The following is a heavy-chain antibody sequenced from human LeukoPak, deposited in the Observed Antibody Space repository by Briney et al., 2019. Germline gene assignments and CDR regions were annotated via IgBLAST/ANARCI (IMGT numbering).Heavy chain of an antibody. CDR1: GYTFTGYY. CDR3: AREPRGYSYGLDY. D-gene: IGHD5-18*01. V-gene: IGHV1-2*02. Sequence: ASVKVSCKASGYTFTGYYMHWVRQAPGQGLEWMGWINPNSGGTNYAQKFQGRVTMTRDTSISTACMELSRPRSDDTAVYYCAREPRGYSYGLDYWGQGTLVTVSS. CDR2: INPNSGGT. J-gene: IGHJ4*02.